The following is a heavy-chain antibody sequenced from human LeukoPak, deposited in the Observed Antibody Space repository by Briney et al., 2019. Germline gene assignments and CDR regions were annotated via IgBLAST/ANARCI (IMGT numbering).Heavy chain of an antibody. D-gene: IGHD3-22*01. CDR1: GFTFSSYA. CDR3: AGAKESYYDKSGYFPLDY. V-gene: IGHV3-30-3*01. Sequence: GGSLRLSCAASGFTFSSYAMHWVRQAPGKGLEWVAVISYDGSNKYYADSVKGRFTISKDTSKNTLFLHLTSLGAEDTAMYYCAGAKESYYDKSGYFPLDYWGQGTLVTVSS. J-gene: IGHJ4*02. CDR2: ISYDGSNK.